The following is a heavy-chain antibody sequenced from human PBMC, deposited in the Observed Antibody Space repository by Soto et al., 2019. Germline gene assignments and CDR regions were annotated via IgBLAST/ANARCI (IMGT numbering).Heavy chain of an antibody. D-gene: IGHD3-22*01. Sequence: PSETVSLTCSVSGGSISSGNYYWSWIRQPPGKGLEWIGYIYYSGSTNYNPSLKSRVTISVDTSKNQFSLKLSSVTAADTAVYYCARSTMIVVVRPDAFDIWGQGTMVTVSS. CDR1: GGSISSGNYY. CDR3: ARSTMIVVVRPDAFDI. J-gene: IGHJ3*02. V-gene: IGHV4-61*01. CDR2: IYYSGST.